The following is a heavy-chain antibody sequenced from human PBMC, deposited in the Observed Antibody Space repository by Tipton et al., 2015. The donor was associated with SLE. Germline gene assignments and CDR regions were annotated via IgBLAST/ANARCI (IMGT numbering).Heavy chain of an antibody. CDR1: GGSISGSSYY. V-gene: IGHV4-39*01. D-gene: IGHD2-8*01. CDR3: ARSNGDRGRWYFDL. J-gene: IGHJ2*01. CDR2: VYYSGST. Sequence: TLSLTCTVSGGSISGSSYYWGWIRQPPGKGLESIGSVYYSGSTYYNPSLKSRVTISVDTSKNQFSLNLSSVTAADTAVYYCARSNGDRGRWYFDLWGRGTLVTVSS.